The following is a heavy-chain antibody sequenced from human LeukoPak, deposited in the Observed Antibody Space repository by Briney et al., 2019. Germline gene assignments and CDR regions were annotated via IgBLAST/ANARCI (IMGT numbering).Heavy chain of an antibody. J-gene: IGHJ5*02. CDR2: IYTSGST. V-gene: IGHV4-4*07. Sequence: PSETLSLTCTVSGGSIRSYYWSWIRQPAGKGLEWIGRIYTSGSTNYNPSLKSRVTMSVDTSKNQFSLKLSSVTAADTAVYYCARGSTVWQGGWFDPWGQGTLVTVSS. D-gene: IGHD2-2*01. CDR3: ARGSTVWQGGWFDP. CDR1: GGSIRSYY.